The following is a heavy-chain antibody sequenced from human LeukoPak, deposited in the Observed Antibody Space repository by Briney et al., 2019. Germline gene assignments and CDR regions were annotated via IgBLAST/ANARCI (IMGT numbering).Heavy chain of an antibody. CDR1: GGTFSSYA. CDR2: IIPILGIA. CDR3: ARENTAYYDFWSGYYQSPRFDY. D-gene: IGHD3-3*01. J-gene: IGHJ4*02. V-gene: IGHV1-69*04. Sequence: ASVKVSCKASGGTFSSYAISWVRQAPGQGLEWMGRIIPILGIANYAQKFQGRVTITADKSTSTAYMELSSLRSDDTAVYYCARENTAYYDFWSGYYQSPRFDYWGQGTLVTVSS.